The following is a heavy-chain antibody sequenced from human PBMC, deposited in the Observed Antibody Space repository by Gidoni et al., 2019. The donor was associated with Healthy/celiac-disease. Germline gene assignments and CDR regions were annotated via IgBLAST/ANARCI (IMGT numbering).Heavy chain of an antibody. CDR2: IYTSGST. Sequence: VKPSQTLSLTCTVSGGSISSGSYYWSWIRQPAGKGLEWIGRIYTSGSTNYNPSLKSRVTISVDTSKNQFSLKLSSVTAADTAVYYCARVTTVVTPQDLWYFDLWGRGTLVTVSS. J-gene: IGHJ2*01. CDR3: ARVTTVVTPQDLWYFDL. V-gene: IGHV4-61*02. CDR1: GGSISSGSYY. D-gene: IGHD4-17*01.